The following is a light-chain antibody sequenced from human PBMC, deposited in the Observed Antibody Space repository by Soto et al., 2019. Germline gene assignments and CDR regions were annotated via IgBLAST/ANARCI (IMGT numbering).Light chain of an antibody. CDR2: VAS. CDR1: QSITRF. J-gene: IGKJ5*01. CDR3: QQLFDSPIT. V-gene: IGKV1-39*01. Sequence: DIQMIQFPSSLSASVGDRVTITCRASQSITRFLNWYQQKPGTAPELLISVASSLQSGVPSRFSGSGFGTEFTLTISSLQPEDFATYYCQQLFDSPITFGQGTRLEIK.